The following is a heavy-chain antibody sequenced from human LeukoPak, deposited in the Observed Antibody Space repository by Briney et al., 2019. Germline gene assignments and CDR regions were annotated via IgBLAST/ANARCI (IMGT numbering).Heavy chain of an antibody. V-gene: IGHV4-34*01. CDR2: IYHSGST. D-gene: IGHD2-2*01. Sequence: PAETLSLTCAVYGGSFRGYYWSWIRQPPGKGLEWIGEIYHSGSTNYNPSLKSRVTISLDTSMKKFSLKLNSVTAADTAVYYCASTERCSTTCPLDYRGQGTLVTVSS. CDR3: ASTERCSTTCPLDY. CDR1: GGSFRGYY. J-gene: IGHJ4*02.